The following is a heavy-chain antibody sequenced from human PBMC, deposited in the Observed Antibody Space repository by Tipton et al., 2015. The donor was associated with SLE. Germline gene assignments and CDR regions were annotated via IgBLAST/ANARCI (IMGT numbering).Heavy chain of an antibody. Sequence: TLSLTCTVSGGSVSSGNYHWGWIRQPPGKGLEWIGSIYHSGSTYYNPSLKSRVTISVDTSKNQFSLKLSSVTAADTAVYYCARVKNYDFWSGWAAFDIWGQGTMVTVSS. D-gene: IGHD3-3*01. CDR3: ARVKNYDFWSGWAAFDI. CDR1: GGSVSSGNYH. V-gene: IGHV4-39*07. J-gene: IGHJ3*02. CDR2: IYHSGST.